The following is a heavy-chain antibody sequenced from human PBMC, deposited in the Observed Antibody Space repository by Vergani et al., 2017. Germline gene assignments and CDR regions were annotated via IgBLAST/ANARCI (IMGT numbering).Heavy chain of an antibody. D-gene: IGHD2-2*02. J-gene: IGHJ4*02. CDR3: ARALGYGRSTSCYTLDY. CDR2: IWYDGSNK. Sequence: QVQLVESGGGVVQPGRSLRLSCAASGFTFSSYGMHWVRQAPGKGLEWVAVIWYDGSNKYYADSVKGRFTISRDNSKNTLYLQMNSLRAEDTAVYYCARALGYGRSTSCYTLDYWGQGRLVTVSS. CDR1: GFTFSSYG. V-gene: IGHV3-33*01.